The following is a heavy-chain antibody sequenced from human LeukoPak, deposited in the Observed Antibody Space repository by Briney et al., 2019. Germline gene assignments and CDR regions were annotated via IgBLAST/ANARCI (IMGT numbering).Heavy chain of an antibody. J-gene: IGHJ4*02. CDR1: GFTVSSNY. Sequence: GGSLRLSCAASGFTVSSNYMSWVPQAPGKGLEWVSVIYSGGSTYYADSVKGRFTISRHISQNTLYLQMNSLRAEDTAVYYCARVRLGSGWSLFDFWGQGTLVTVSS. V-gene: IGHV3-53*04. D-gene: IGHD6-19*01. CDR3: ARVRLGSGWSLFDF. CDR2: IYSGGST.